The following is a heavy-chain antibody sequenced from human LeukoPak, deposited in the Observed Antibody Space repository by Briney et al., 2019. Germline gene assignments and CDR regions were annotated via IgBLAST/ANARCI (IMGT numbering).Heavy chain of an antibody. J-gene: IGHJ6*03. CDR1: GGSISSYY. CDR3: AVVPAADYYYYYYMDV. Sequence: SETLSLTCTVSGGSISSYYWSWIRQPAGKGLEWIGRIYTSGSTNYNPSLKSRVTISVDTSKNQFSLKLSSVTAADTAVYYCAVVPAADYYYYYYMDVWGKGTTVTVSS. V-gene: IGHV4-4*07. D-gene: IGHD2-2*01. CDR2: IYTSGST.